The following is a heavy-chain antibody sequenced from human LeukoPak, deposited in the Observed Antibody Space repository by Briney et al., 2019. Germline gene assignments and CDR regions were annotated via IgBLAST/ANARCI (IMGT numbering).Heavy chain of an antibody. CDR3: TTGITMVRGVIHLIDY. CDR1: GFTFSNAW. Sequence: PGGSLRLSCAASGFTFSNAWMSWVRQAPGKGLEWVGRIKSKTDGGTTDYAATVKGRFTISGDDSKNTLYLQMNSLKTEDTAVYYCTTGITMVRGVIHLIDYWGQGTLASVSS. J-gene: IGHJ4*02. D-gene: IGHD3-10*01. CDR2: IKSKTDGGTT. V-gene: IGHV3-15*01.